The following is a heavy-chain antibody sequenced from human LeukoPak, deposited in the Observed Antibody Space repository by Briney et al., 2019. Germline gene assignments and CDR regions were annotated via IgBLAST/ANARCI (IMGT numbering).Heavy chain of an antibody. V-gene: IGHV1-18*01. Sequence: ASVKVSCKASGYTFTSYGISWVRQAPGQGLEWMGWISAYNGNTNYAQKLQGRVTMTTDTSTSTAYMELRSLRSDDTAVYYCARDALVALPTYYYYGMDVWGQGTTVTVSS. J-gene: IGHJ6*02. CDR3: ARDALVALPTYYYYGMDV. CDR2: ISAYNGNT. D-gene: IGHD2-21*01. CDR1: GYTFTSYG.